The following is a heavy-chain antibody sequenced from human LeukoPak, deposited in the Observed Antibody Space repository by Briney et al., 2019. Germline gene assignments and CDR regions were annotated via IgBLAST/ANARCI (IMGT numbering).Heavy chain of an antibody. CDR1: GFTFSNYA. CDR3: ARVTTIFGVLKYYYYMDV. CDR2: IKEDGSEK. Sequence: PGGSLRLSCAASGFTFSNYAMSWVRQAPGKGLEWVANIKEDGSEKYYVDSVKGRLTISRDNAKNSLYLQMNSLRAEDTAVYYCARVTTIFGVLKYYYYMDVWGKGTTVTVSS. V-gene: IGHV3-7*01. D-gene: IGHD3-3*01. J-gene: IGHJ6*03.